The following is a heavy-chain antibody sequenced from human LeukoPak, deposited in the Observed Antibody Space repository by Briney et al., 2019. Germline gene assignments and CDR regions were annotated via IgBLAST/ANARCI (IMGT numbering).Heavy chain of an antibody. Sequence: SETLSLTCAVYGGSFSGYCWSWIRQPPGKGLEWIGEINHSGSTNYNSALKSRVTISVDTSKNQFSLKLNSVTAADTAVYYCAREDCSGGSCSSFDYWGQGTLVTVSS. CDR1: GGSFSGYC. J-gene: IGHJ4*02. CDR2: INHSGST. V-gene: IGHV4-34*01. D-gene: IGHD2-15*01. CDR3: AREDCSGGSCSSFDY.